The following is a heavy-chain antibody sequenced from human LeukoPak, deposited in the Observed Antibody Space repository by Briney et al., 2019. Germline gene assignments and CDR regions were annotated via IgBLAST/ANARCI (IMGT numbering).Heavy chain of an antibody. Sequence: PGGSLRLSCAASGFTFSGYSMNWVRQAPGKGLEWVSYIRGSGGTTYYADSVKGRFTISRDNAKNSLYLQLNSLRDEDTAVYYCVRDPDALDYWGQGTLVTVSS. J-gene: IGHJ4*02. V-gene: IGHV3-48*02. CDR3: VRDPDALDY. CDR1: GFTFSGYS. CDR2: IRGSGGTT.